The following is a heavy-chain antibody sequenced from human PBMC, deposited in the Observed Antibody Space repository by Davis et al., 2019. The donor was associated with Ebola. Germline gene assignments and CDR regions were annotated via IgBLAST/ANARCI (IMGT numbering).Heavy chain of an antibody. CDR3: ARLGGSGSYKRGWFDP. CDR2: IFPGDSDT. J-gene: IGHJ5*02. Sequence: GESLKISCKGSGYSFTTYWIGWVRQMPGKGLEWVGIIFPGDSDTRYSPSFQGQVTISADKSISTAYLQWSSLKASDTAMYYCARLGGSGSYKRGWFDPWGQGTLVTVSS. V-gene: IGHV5-51*01. CDR1: GYSFTTYW. D-gene: IGHD1-26*01.